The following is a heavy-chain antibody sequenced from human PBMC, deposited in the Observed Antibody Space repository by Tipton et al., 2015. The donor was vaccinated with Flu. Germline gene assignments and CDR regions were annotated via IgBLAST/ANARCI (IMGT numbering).Heavy chain of an antibody. CDR3: AREGRREQLALDY. V-gene: IGHV4-39*07. CDR2: IYYSGST. Sequence: TLSLTCTVSGGSISSSGYYWGWIRQPPGKGLEWIGSIYYSGSTYYNPSLKSRVTISVDTSKNQFSLKLSSVTAVDTAVYYCAREGRREQLALDYWGQGTLVTVSS. J-gene: IGHJ4*02. CDR1: GGSISSSGYY. D-gene: IGHD6-6*01.